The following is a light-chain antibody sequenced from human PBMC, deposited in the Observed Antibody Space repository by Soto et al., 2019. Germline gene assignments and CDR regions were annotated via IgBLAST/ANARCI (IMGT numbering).Light chain of an antibody. J-gene: IGLJ1*01. CDR1: SSDVGAYNF. V-gene: IGLV2-14*03. CDR3: SSYTSSSTHV. Sequence: QSVLTQPASVSGSPGESITISCTGTSSDVGAYNFVSWYQQHPGKVPKLMIFDVSSRPSGVSDLFSGSKSGNTASLTISRLPAEDEGDYYCSSYTSSSTHVFGSGTKLTVL. CDR2: DVS.